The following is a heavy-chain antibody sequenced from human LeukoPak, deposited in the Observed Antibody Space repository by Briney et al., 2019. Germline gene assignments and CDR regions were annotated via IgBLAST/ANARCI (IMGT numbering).Heavy chain of an antibody. CDR3: ARRGVVVVPAARWDAFDI. V-gene: IGHV4-30-4*01. CDR2: IYYSGST. J-gene: IGHJ3*02. D-gene: IGHD2-2*01. CDR1: GGSISSGDYY. Sequence: SETLSLTCTVSGGSISSGDYYWSWFRQPPGKGLEWLGYIYYSGSTYYNPSLKSRVTISVDTSKNQFSLKLSSVTAADTAVYYCARRGVVVVPAARWDAFDIWGQGTMVTVSS.